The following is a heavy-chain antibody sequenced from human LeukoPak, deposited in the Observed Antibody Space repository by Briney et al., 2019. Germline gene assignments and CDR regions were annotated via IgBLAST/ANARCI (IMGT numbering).Heavy chain of an antibody. J-gene: IGHJ4*02. CDR2: IYTSGST. V-gene: IGHV4-61*02. Sequence: PSETLSLTCTVSGGSISSGSYYWSWIRQPAGKGLEWIGRIYTSGSTNYNPSLKSRVTISVDTSKNQFSLKLSSVTAADTAVYYCARAPSRSLYYFDYWGQGTLVTVSS. CDR1: GGSISSGSYY. CDR3: ARAPSRSLYYFDY.